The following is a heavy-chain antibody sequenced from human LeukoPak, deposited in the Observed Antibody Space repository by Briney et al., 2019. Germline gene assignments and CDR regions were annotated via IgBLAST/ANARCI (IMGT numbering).Heavy chain of an antibody. V-gene: IGHV3-30-3*01. CDR3: ARSVGYCSSTSCSDYFDY. CDR2: ISYDGSNK. D-gene: IGHD2-2*01. Sequence: GGSLRLSCAASGFTFSSYAMHGVRQAPGKGLEGVAVISYDGSNKYYADSVKGRFTISRDNSKNTLYLQMNSLRAEDTAVYYCARSVGYCSSTSCSDYFDYWGQGTLVTVSS. J-gene: IGHJ4*02. CDR1: GFTFSSYA.